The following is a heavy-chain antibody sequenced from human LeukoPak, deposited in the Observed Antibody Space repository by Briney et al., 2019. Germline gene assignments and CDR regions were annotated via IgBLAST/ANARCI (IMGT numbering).Heavy chain of an antibody. CDR1: GYTFTSYG. CDR3: AVGVLYYYDSSGYHQPDY. V-gene: IGHV1-18*01. Sequence: ASVKVSCKASGYTFTSYGISWERQAPGQGLELMGWISAYNGNTNYAQKHQGKVTMTTYTSTSTVYMELRSLRSDDTAVYYCAVGVLYYYDSSGYHQPDYWGQGTLVTVSS. J-gene: IGHJ4*02. D-gene: IGHD3-22*01. CDR2: ISAYNGNT.